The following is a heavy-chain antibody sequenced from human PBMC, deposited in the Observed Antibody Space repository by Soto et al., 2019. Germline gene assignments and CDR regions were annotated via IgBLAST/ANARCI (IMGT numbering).Heavy chain of an antibody. CDR2: ITSDGSRT. CDR3: ARVRVGSYNGFDP. V-gene: IGHV3-74*01. J-gene: IGHJ5*02. CDR1: GFSFSSYW. Sequence: EVQLVESGGGLVQPGGSLRLSCAVSGFSFSSYWMHWVRQAPGKGLEWVSRITSDGSRTYYADSVKGRFTISRDNAKNTLYLQMNSLRAEDTAVYYCARVRVGSYNGFDPWGQGTLVTVSS. D-gene: IGHD6-13*01.